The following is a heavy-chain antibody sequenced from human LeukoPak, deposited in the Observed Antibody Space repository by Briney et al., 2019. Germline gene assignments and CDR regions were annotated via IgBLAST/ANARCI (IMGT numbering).Heavy chain of an antibody. J-gene: IGHJ2*01. D-gene: IGHD3-22*01. V-gene: IGHV4-39*07. CDR1: GGSISSSSYY. CDR2: IYYSGST. CDR3: ARERQHYYDSSGRRYFDL. Sequence: SETLSLTCTVSGGSISSSSYYWGWIRQPPGKGLEWIGSIYYSGSTYYNPSLKSRVTISVDTSKNQFSLKLSSVTAADTAVYYCARERQHYYDSSGRRYFDLWGRGTLVTVSS.